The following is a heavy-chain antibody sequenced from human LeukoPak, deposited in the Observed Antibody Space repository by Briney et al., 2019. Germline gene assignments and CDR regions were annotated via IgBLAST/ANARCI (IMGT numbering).Heavy chain of an antibody. CDR2: INPNSGGT. V-gene: IGHV1-2*02. D-gene: IGHD6-13*01. CDR1: GYTFTGYY. Sequence: ASVKVSCKASGYTFTGYYMHWVRQAPGQGLEWMGWINPNSGGTNYAQKFQGRVTMTRDTSISTAYMELSRLRSDDTAVYYCARDPFIAAGQHAFDIWGQGTMVTVSS. CDR3: ARDPFIAAGQHAFDI. J-gene: IGHJ3*02.